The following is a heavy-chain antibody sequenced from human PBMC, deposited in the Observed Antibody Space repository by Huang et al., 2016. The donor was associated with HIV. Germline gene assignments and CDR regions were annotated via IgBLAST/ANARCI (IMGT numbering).Heavy chain of an antibody. V-gene: IGHV4-39*01. D-gene: IGHD6-13*01. CDR1: GDFISSTNYY. CDR3: ASQHIGAAATWF. CDR2: VYQGGST. Sequence: QLQLQESGPGQVKPSETLSLTCTVAGDFISSTNYYWGWIRQSPGKGLEWVGSVYQGGSTNYKPSLKSRGTVSVDTSRNQFSLRLNSVTAADTAVYYCASQHIGAAATWFWGRGTQVAVSS. J-gene: IGHJ4*02.